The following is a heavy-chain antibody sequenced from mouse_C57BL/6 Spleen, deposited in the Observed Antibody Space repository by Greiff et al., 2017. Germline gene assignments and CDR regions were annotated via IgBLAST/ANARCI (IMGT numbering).Heavy chain of an antibody. CDR1: GYTFTSYW. CDR3: ARDTVVAPYAMDY. CDR2: IDPSDSYT. D-gene: IGHD1-1*01. Sequence: QVQLKESGAELVRPGTSVKLSCKASGYTFTSYWMHWVKQRPGQGLEWIGVIDPSDSYTNYNQKFKGKATLTVDTSSSTAYMQLSSLTSEDSAVYYCARDTVVAPYAMDYWGQGTSVTVSS. J-gene: IGHJ4*01. V-gene: IGHV1-59*01.